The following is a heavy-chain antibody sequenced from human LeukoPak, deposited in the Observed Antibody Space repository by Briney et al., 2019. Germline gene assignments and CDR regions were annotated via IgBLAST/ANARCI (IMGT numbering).Heavy chain of an antibody. CDR3: ARGKTRGSFDY. V-gene: IGHV3-21*01. Sequence: PGGSLRLSCAASGFTFSSYSMNWVRQAPGKGLEWVSSISSSSSSIYFADSVKGRFTISRDNAKNSLYLQMNSLRAEDTAVYYCARGKTRGSFDYWGQGTLVTVSS. J-gene: IGHJ4*02. CDR1: GFTFSSYS. D-gene: IGHD2-8*02. CDR2: ISSSSSSI.